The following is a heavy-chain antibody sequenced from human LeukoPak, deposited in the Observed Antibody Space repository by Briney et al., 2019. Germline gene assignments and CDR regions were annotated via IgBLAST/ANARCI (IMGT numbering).Heavy chain of an antibody. Sequence: ASVKVSCKASGYTFTSYDINWVRQATGQGLEWMGWMNPNSGNTGYAQKFQGRVTMTRNTSISTAYMELSSLRSEDTAVHYCARSSVEQQLADAFDIWGQGTMVTVSS. J-gene: IGHJ3*02. CDR3: ARSSVEQQLADAFDI. CDR2: MNPNSGNT. V-gene: IGHV1-8*01. D-gene: IGHD6-13*01. CDR1: GYTFTSYD.